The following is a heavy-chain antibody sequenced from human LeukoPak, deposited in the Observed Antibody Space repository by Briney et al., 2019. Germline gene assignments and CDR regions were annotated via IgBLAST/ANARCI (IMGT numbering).Heavy chain of an antibody. D-gene: IGHD6-13*01. Sequence: ASVKVSCQASGYPFPSYDINWVRQATGQGLEWMGWMNPNSGNTGYAQKFQGRVTMTRNTSISTAYMVLSSLRSQDTAVYYCARAVYHIAAAEDYWGQGTLVTVSS. CDR2: MNPNSGNT. V-gene: IGHV1-8*01. CDR1: GYPFPSYD. J-gene: IGHJ4*02. CDR3: ARAVYHIAAAEDY.